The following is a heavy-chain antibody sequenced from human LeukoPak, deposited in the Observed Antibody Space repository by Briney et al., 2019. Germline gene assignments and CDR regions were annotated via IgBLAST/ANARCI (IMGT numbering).Heavy chain of an antibody. Sequence: SETLSLTCAVNSGSFSGYYWSWIRQPPGKGLEWIGEIYHSGSTNYNPSLKSRVTISVDTSKRQFSLKLTSVTAADTAVYYCARTCTSTSCRSPHFDYWGQGTLVTVSS. J-gene: IGHJ4*02. CDR2: IYHSGST. D-gene: IGHD2-2*01. V-gene: IGHV4-34*01. CDR1: SGSFSGYY. CDR3: ARTCTSTSCRSPHFDY.